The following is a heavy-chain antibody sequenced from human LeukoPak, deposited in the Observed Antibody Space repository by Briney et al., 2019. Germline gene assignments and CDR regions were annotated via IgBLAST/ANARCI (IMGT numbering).Heavy chain of an antibody. Sequence: GGSLRLSCAASGFTFSDYYMTWIRQAPGKGLEGVSYISSSGSTIYYADSVKGRFTISRDNAKNSLYLQMNSLRAEDTAVDYCARDLPITMIVAQYSGGMDVWGQGTTVTVSS. CDR1: GFTFSDYY. D-gene: IGHD3-22*01. CDR3: ARDLPITMIVAQYSGGMDV. J-gene: IGHJ6*02. CDR2: ISSSGSTI. V-gene: IGHV3-11*01.